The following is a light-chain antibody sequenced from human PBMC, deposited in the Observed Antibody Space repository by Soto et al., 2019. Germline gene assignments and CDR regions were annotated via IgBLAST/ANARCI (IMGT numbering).Light chain of an antibody. V-gene: IGKV3-20*01. Sequence: PGERATLSCRPSQSVSSSYLAWYQQKRGQAPRLLIHGASNRAPGIPDKFSGSGSGTDFTLTISRLDPEDFAVYYCQQYASAPVTFGGGTKVEIK. CDR1: QSVSSSY. CDR2: GAS. CDR3: QQYASAPVT. J-gene: IGKJ4*01.